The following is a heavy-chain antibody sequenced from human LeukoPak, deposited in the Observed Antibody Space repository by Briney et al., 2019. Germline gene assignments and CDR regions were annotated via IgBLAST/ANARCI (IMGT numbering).Heavy chain of an antibody. V-gene: IGHV3-23*01. Sequence: GGSLRLSCAAAGFTFSSYALSWVRQAPGKGLEWVSAISGSGYSTFYADSVTGRFTISRDNSKNTLYLQLNSLRAEDTAVYYCAKCYFDISRHPGHFDSWGQGALVTVSS. D-gene: IGHD3-22*01. CDR2: ISGSGYST. CDR3: AKCYFDISRHPGHFDS. CDR1: GFTFSSYA. J-gene: IGHJ4*02.